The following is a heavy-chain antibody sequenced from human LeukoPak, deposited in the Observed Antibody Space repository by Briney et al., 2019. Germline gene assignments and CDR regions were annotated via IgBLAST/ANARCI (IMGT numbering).Heavy chain of an antibody. CDR2: ISYDGSNK. V-gene: IGHV3-30*04. CDR1: GFTFSSYA. D-gene: IGHD4-17*01. CDR3: ARQVGVGDYTTCFDY. J-gene: IGHJ4*02. Sequence: GRSLRLSCAASGFTFSSYAMHWVRQAPGKGLEWLAVISYDGSNKYYADSVKGRFTISRDNSKNTLYLQMNSLRAEDTAVYYCARQVGVGDYTTCFDYWGQGTLVTVSS.